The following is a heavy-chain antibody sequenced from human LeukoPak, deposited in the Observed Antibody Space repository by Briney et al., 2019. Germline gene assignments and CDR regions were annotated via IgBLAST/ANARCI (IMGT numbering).Heavy chain of an antibody. V-gene: IGHV3-23*01. Sequence: GESLRLSCAVPGFTLSNYVMSWVRQAPGKGLEWVAVINNDGGSISYTDSVRGRFTITRDNSKNTVYLQMNSLRAEDTAIYYCARRANLAFDYWGQGTLVTVSS. D-gene: IGHD1-26*01. CDR2: INNDGGSI. CDR3: ARRANLAFDY. CDR1: GFTLSNYV. J-gene: IGHJ4*02.